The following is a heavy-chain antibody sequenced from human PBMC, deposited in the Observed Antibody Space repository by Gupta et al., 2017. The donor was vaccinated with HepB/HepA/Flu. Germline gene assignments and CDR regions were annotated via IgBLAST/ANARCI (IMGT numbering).Heavy chain of an antibody. Sequence: DVQLVESGGGLVKPGESLRLSCAASGFRLGSYSMNWVRRAPGKGLEWGSSITSGSSFIYYADSVRGRFTVSRDNAKNSLYLHLNSLRADDTAVYYCARDGVGTGWVFDEWGQGTLVTVSS. J-gene: IGHJ4*02. CDR2: ITSGSSFI. V-gene: IGHV3-21*02. CDR3: ARDGVGTGWVFDE. CDR1: GFRLGSYS. D-gene: IGHD6-19*01.